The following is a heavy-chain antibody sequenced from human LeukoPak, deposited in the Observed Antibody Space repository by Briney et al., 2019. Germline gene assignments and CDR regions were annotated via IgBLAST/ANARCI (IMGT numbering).Heavy chain of an antibody. CDR3: AKDQGSYGRDAFDI. Sequence: GGSLRLSCAASGFTFSSYSMNWVRQAPGKGLEWVAVISYDGSNKYYADSVKGRFTISRDNSKNTLYLQMNSLRAEDTAVYYCAKDQGSYGRDAFDIWGQGTMVTVSS. CDR2: ISYDGSNK. D-gene: IGHD1-26*01. CDR1: GFTFSSYS. J-gene: IGHJ3*02. V-gene: IGHV3-30*18.